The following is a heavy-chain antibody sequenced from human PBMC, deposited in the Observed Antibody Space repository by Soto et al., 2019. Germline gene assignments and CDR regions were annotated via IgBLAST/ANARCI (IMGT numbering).Heavy chain of an antibody. V-gene: IGHV3-33*08. CDR2: FWTDGTTK. Sequence: QVQLVESGGGVVQPGGSLRLSCDTSGFAVSSSVMHWVRQAPGKGLEWVAVFWTDGTTKYDADSVKGRFTISRDYSKNTLYLEMTSLRPEDTALYYCAKVKRPPPPYSAYEPFDSWGQGTLVSVST. CDR1: GFAVSSSV. D-gene: IGHD5-12*01. CDR3: AKVKRPPPPYSAYEPFDS. J-gene: IGHJ4*02.